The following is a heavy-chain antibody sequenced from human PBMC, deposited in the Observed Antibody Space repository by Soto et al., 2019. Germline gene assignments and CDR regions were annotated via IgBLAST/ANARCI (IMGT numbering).Heavy chain of an antibody. CDR1: GYSFRTYA. D-gene: IGHD3-10*01. CDR3: SKNRLLLFEDFDY. V-gene: IGHV1-3*01. Sequence: QVQLVQSGPEVKKPGASVKVSCRTSGYSFRTYAVHWVRQAPGQRLEWMGWINAGSGATKYSEKFQGRVTITRDTSATTAYMELSILRSEDTAVYYCSKNRLLLFEDFDYWGQGTLITVSS. CDR2: INAGSGAT. J-gene: IGHJ4*02.